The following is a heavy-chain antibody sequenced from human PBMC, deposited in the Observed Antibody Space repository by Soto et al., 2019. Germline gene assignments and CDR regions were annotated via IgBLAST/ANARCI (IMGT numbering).Heavy chain of an antibody. CDR3: AVKAAAGTQGHDAFDI. D-gene: IGHD6-13*01. J-gene: IGHJ3*02. V-gene: IGHV3-30*03. CDR1: GFTFSSYG. CDR2: ISYDGSNK. Sequence: QVQLVESGGGVVQPGRSLRLSCAASGFTFSSYGMHWVRQAPGKGLEWVAVISYDGSNKYYADSVKGRFTISRDNSKNTLDLQMNSLRAEDTAVYYCAVKAAAGTQGHDAFDIWGQGTMVTVSS.